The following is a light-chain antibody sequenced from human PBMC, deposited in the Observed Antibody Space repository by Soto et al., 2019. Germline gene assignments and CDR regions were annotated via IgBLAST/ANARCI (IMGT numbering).Light chain of an antibody. J-gene: IGLJ2*01. V-gene: IGLV7-46*01. CDR2: DTS. CDR1: TGAVTSGHY. Sequence: QSVVTQEPSLTVSPGGTATLTCGSSTGAVTSGHYPYWFQQKPGQAPRTLIYDTSNKHSWTPARFSGSLLGGKAALTLSGAQPEDEAEYYCLLSYSGAQAVFGGGTKLTVL. CDR3: LLSYSGAQAV.